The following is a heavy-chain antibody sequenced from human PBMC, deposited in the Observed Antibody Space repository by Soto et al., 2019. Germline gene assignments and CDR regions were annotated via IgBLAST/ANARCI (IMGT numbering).Heavy chain of an antibody. J-gene: IGHJ3*02. V-gene: IGHV3-23*01. D-gene: IGHD2-15*01. CDR1: GFTFSSYA. CDR3: AKDLGGYCSGGSCPGDAFDI. Sequence: TGGSLRLSCAASGFTFSSYAMSWVRQAPGKGVEWVSAISGSGGSTYYADSVKGRFTISRDNSKNTLYLQMNSLRAEDTAVYYCAKDLGGYCSGGSCPGDAFDIWGQGTMVTVSS. CDR2: ISGSGGST.